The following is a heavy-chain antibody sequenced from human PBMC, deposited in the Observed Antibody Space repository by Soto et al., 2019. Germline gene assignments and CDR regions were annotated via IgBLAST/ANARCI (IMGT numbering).Heavy chain of an antibody. J-gene: IGHJ4*02. V-gene: IGHV3-23*01. CDR3: ALRKTGSYFDY. Sequence: GGSLRLSCAGSGFTLSNYGMSWVRQAPGTGLEWVSGIGASGAGTYYAGSVKGRFTISRDNSKNTLHLQMNSLRAEDTAVYYCALRKTGSYFDYWGQGTLVTLS. CDR1: GFTLSNYG. D-gene: IGHD1-26*01. CDR2: IGASGAGT.